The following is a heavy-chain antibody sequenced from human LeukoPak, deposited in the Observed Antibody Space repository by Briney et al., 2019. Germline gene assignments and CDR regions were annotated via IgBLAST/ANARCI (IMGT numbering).Heavy chain of an antibody. J-gene: IGHJ4*02. CDR3: AKDSSSWYARGFHYFDY. CDR2: ISGSGGST. V-gene: IGHV3-23*01. D-gene: IGHD6-13*01. CDR1: GFTFSSYA. Sequence: PGGSLRLSCAASGFTFSSYAMSWVRQAPGKGLEWVSAISGSGGSTYYADSVKGRFTISRDNSKNTLYLQMNSLRAEDTAVYYCAKDSSSWYARGFHYFDYWGQGTLVTVSS.